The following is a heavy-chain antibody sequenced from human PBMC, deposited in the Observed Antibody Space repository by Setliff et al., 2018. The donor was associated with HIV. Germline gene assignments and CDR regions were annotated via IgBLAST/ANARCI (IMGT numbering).Heavy chain of an antibody. V-gene: IGHV1-18*01. CDR2: ISPYNGNT. D-gene: IGHD3-3*01. Sequence: ASVKVSCKASGYTFTSYGISWVRQAPGQGLEWMGWISPYNGNTNYAQKFQGRVTMTTDTSMSTAYMELRGLRSDDTAVYYRARGSSSITVFGVGTPRDGFDIWGQGTMVTVSS. CDR3: ARGSSSITVFGVGTPRDGFDI. CDR1: GYTFTSYG. J-gene: IGHJ3*02.